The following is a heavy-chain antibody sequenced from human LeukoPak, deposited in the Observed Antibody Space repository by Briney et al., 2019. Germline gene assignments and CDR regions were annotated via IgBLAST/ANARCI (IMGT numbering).Heavy chain of an antibody. CDR3: AREAGYYHSSNRDAFDI. CDR1: GFTFSSYT. V-gene: IGHV3-21*01. CDR2: ISSNSYYV. D-gene: IGHD3-22*01. Sequence: PGGSLRLSCAASGFTFSSYTMNWVRQAPGKGLEWASSISSNSYYVYYADSLRGRFTISRDNAKNSLYLQVNSLRAEDTAVYYCAREAGYYHSSNRDAFDIWGQGTMVTVSS. J-gene: IGHJ3*02.